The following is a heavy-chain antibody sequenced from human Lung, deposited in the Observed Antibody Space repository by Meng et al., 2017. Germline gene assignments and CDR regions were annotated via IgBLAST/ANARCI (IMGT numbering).Heavy chain of an antibody. CDR1: GYTFTSSA. J-gene: IGHJ5*02. CDR3: ARDFTSGSSGDP. D-gene: IGHD6-19*01. Sequence: QVQLVQSGAEVKKPGASVKVSCKAFGYTFTSSAIHWVRQAPGQSLEWMGWITPGSGNTKYSQKFQGRVTITRGTSASTAYMELSTLRSEDTAVYYCARDFTSGSSGDPWGQGTLVTVSS. CDR2: ITPGSGNT. V-gene: IGHV1-3*01.